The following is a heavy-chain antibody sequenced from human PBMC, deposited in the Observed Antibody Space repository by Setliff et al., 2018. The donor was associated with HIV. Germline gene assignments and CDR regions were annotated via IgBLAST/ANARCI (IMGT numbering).Heavy chain of an antibody. Sequence: LRLSCAASGFTFTDYWMHWVRQAPGKGLVWVSRINGDESSTTYADSVRGRFTISRDNAENSLYLHMNSLRAEDTAVYYCARDPASIAYYARFDYWGQGTLVTVSS. D-gene: IGHD3-22*01. CDR3: ARDPASIAYYARFDY. V-gene: IGHV3-74*01. CDR1: GFTFTDYW. J-gene: IGHJ4*02. CDR2: INGDESST.